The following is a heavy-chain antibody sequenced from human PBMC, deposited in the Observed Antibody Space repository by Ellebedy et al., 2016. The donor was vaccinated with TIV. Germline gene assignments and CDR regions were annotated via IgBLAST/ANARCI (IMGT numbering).Heavy chain of an antibody. J-gene: IGHJ4*02. V-gene: IGHV1-3*01. CDR3: ARAYDIVVVPAAIDY. D-gene: IGHD2-2*01. CDR1: GYTFTSYA. CDR2: INAGNGNT. Sequence: ASVKVSCKASGYTFTSYAMHWVRQAPGQRLEWMGWINAGNGNTKYSQKFQGRVTITRDTSASTAYMELSSLRSEDTAVYYCARAYDIVVVPAAIDYWGQGTLVTVSS.